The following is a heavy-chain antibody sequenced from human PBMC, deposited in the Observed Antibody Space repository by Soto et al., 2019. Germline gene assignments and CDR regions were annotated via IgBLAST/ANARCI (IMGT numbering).Heavy chain of an antibody. V-gene: IGHV5-51*01. CDR2: IYPGDSDT. Sequence: GESLKISCRGSGYSFTSYWIGWVRQMPGKGLEWMGIIYPGDSDTRYSPSFQGQVTISADKSISTAYLQWSSLKASDTARYYCARQDCSGGSCYGIKDWGQETLVTVFS. CDR3: ARQDCSGGSCYGIKD. CDR1: GYSFTSYW. J-gene: IGHJ4*02. D-gene: IGHD2-15*01.